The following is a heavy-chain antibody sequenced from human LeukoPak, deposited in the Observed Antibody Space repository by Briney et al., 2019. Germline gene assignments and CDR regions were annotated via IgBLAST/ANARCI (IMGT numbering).Heavy chain of an antibody. CDR3: ARDSSGSYPLDY. D-gene: IGHD1-26*01. V-gene: IGHV1-46*01. Sequence: GTSVKVSCKASGYTFTSYYMHWVRQAPGQGLEWMGIINPSGGTTSYAQKFQGRVTMTRDTSTSTVYMELSSLRSEDTAVYYCARDSSGSYPLDYWGQGTLVTVSS. J-gene: IGHJ4*02. CDR2: INPSGGTT. CDR1: GYTFTSYY.